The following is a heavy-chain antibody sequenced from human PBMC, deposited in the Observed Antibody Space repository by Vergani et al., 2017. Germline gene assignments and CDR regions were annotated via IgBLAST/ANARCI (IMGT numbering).Heavy chain of an antibody. J-gene: IGHJ4*02. CDR2: IHPADSDT. CDR1: GYSFTNYW. CDR3: ARLYGRDSSGSKYFDY. V-gene: IGHV5-51*01. Sequence: EVQLVQSGAEVKKPGESLKISCQISGYSFTNYWIGWVRQMPGKGLEWMGIIHPADSDTRYSPSFQGQVTISVDKSISTAYLQRSSLRASDSAMYYCARLYGRDSSGSKYFDYLCQGTLVTVSS. D-gene: IGHD3-22*01.